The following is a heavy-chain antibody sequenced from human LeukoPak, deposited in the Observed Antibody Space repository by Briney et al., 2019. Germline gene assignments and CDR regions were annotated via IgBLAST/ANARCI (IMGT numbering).Heavy chain of an antibody. CDR1: GGSISSGGYS. D-gene: IGHD6-6*01. J-gene: IGHJ3*02. CDR3: ARVVSTRADAFDI. CDR2: IHHSGST. Sequence: SETLSLTCAVSGGSISSGGYSWSRIRQPPGKGLEWIGYIHHSGSTYYNPSLKSRVTISVDRSKNQFSLKLSSVTAADTAVYYCARVVSTRADAFDIWGQGTMVTVSS. V-gene: IGHV4-30-2*01.